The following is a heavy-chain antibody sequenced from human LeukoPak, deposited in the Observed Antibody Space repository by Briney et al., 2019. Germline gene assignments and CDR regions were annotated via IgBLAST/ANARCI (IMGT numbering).Heavy chain of an antibody. CDR1: GGSTGSDH. Sequence: SETLSLTCSVSGGSTGSDHWSWLRQPPGKGLEWIAYVYYSGVTSYNPSLKSRVAISIDTSKNQFSLNLTSVTAADTAVYYCARADFWSGYYGHWGQGTLVTVSS. CDR3: ARADFWSGYYGH. CDR2: VYYSGVT. J-gene: IGHJ4*02. D-gene: IGHD3-3*01. V-gene: IGHV4-59*08.